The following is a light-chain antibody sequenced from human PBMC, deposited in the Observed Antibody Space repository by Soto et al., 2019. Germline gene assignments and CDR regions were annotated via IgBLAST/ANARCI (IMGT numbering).Light chain of an antibody. V-gene: IGLV2-23*02. Sequence: QSVLTQPASVSGSPGQSNTISYTRTSSDVGSYNFVSWYQQHPGEVPKVMIYEVSKRPSGVSDRFSGSKSGNTASLTISGLQAEDEADYYCCADAGRSTYVFGTGTKVTVL. CDR3: CADAGRSTYV. CDR1: SSDVGSYNF. J-gene: IGLJ1*01. CDR2: EVS.